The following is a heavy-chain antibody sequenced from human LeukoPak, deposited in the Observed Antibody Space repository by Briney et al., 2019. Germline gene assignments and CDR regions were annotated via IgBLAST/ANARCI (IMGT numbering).Heavy chain of an antibody. Sequence: SETLSLTCTVSGGSISSYYWSWIRQPPGKGLEWIGYIYYSGSTNYNPSLKSRVTISVDTSKNQFSLKLSSVTAADTAVYHCARDHGGYGMDVWGQGTTVTVSS. J-gene: IGHJ6*02. CDR3: ARDHGGYGMDV. D-gene: IGHD3-16*01. CDR1: GGSISSYY. CDR2: IYYSGST. V-gene: IGHV4-59*01.